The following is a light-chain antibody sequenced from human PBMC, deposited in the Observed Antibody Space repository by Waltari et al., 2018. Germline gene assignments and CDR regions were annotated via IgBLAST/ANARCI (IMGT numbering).Light chain of an antibody. CDR3: QVWDSGTDHVV. Sequence: SYVLTQPPSVSVAPGKTARITCGGSNIESKSVHWYQQKPGQAPVLVVYADSDRPSGIPERFAGSNSGNTASLTISRVEAGDEADYFCQVWDSGTDHVVFGGGTKLTVL. CDR2: ADS. V-gene: IGLV3-21*03. J-gene: IGLJ2*01. CDR1: NIESKS.